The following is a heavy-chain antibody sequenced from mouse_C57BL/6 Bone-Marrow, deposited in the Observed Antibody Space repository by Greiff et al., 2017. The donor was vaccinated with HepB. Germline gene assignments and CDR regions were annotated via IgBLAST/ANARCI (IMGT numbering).Heavy chain of an antibody. Sequence: EVKLMESGPGLVKPSQSLSLTCSVTGYSITSGYYWNWIRQFPGNKLEWMGYICYDGSNNYNPSLKNRISITRDTSKNQFFLKLNSVTTEDTATYYCARRGTTVVEDYYAMDYWGQGTSVTVSS. CDR2: ICYDGSN. CDR3: ARRGTTVVEDYYAMDY. D-gene: IGHD1-1*01. J-gene: IGHJ4*01. V-gene: IGHV3-6*01. CDR1: GYSITSGYY.